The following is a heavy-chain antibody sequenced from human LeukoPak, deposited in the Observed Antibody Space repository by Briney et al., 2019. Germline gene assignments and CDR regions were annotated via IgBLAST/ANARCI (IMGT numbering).Heavy chain of an antibody. Sequence: SVTLSLTCTVSGGSISSGGYYWSWIRQPPGKGLEWIGYIYHSGSTYYNPSLKSRVTISVDRSKNQFSLKLSSVTAADTAVYYCARVGGAYYDILTGYYGTFDYWGQGTLVTVSS. CDR1: GGSISSGGYY. CDR3: ARVGGAYYDILTGYYGTFDY. D-gene: IGHD3-9*01. J-gene: IGHJ4*02. V-gene: IGHV4-30-2*01. CDR2: IYHSGST.